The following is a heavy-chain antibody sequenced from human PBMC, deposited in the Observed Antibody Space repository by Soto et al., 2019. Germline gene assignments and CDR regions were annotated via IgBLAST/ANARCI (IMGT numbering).Heavy chain of an antibody. CDR2: ISGSGGST. J-gene: IGHJ5*02. Sequence: GGSLRLSCAASGFTFSSYAMSWVRQAPGKGLEWVSAISGSGGSTYYADSVKGRFTISRDNSKNTLYLQMNSLRAEDTAVYYCAKDQRGSEQWLFRFDPWGQGTLVTVSS. V-gene: IGHV3-23*01. D-gene: IGHD6-19*01. CDR3: AKDQRGSEQWLFRFDP. CDR1: GFTFSSYA.